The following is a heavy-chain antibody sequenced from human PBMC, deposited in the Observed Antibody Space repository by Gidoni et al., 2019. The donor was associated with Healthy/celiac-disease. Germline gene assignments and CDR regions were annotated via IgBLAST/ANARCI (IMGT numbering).Heavy chain of an antibody. CDR2: IYHSWST. V-gene: IGHV4-30-2*01. Sequence: QLQLQESVSGLVKPSQTLSLTCAVSGGSISSGGYYWSWVRQPPGKGLEWIGYIYHSWSTYYNPSRKSRVTISVDRSKNQFSLKLSSVTAADTAVYYCARIYYAGGWFDPWGQGTLVTVSS. CDR1: GGSISSGGYY. D-gene: IGHD3-10*02. J-gene: IGHJ5*02. CDR3: ARIYYAGGWFDP.